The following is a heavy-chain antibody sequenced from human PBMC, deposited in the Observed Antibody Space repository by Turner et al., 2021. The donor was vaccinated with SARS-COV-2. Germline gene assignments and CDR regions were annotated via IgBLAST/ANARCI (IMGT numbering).Heavy chain of an antibody. D-gene: IGHD5-18*01. CDR2: IYYSGST. V-gene: IGHV4-39*01. Sequence: QLQLQESGPGLVKPSETLSLTCTVSGGSISSSSYYGGWIRQPPGKGLEWFGSIYYSGSTYYNPSLKSRVTTSVDTSKNQFSLKMSSVTAADTAVYYCASTVWLRGAFDIWGQGTMVTVSS. J-gene: IGHJ3*02. CDR3: ASTVWLRGAFDI. CDR1: GGSISSSSYY.